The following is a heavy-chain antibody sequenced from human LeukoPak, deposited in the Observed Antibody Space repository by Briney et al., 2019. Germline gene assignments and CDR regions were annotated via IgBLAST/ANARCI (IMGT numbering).Heavy chain of an antibody. D-gene: IGHD3-10*01. Sequence: NPSETLSLTCTVSGGSISSYYWSWIRQPPGKGLEWIGYIYYSGSTNYNPSLKSRVTISVDTSKNQFSLKLSSVTAADTAVYYCARLSYGHFDYWGQGTLVTVSS. CDR2: IYYSGST. CDR3: ARLSYGHFDY. J-gene: IGHJ4*02. CDR1: GGSISSYY. V-gene: IGHV4-59*08.